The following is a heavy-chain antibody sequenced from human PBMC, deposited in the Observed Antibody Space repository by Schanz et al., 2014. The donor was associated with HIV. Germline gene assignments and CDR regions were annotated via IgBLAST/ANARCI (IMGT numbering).Heavy chain of an antibody. Sequence: EVQLVESGGGSVQPGRSLRLSCEASGFTFDDYDMHWVRQVPGKGLEWVSGINWRSDSIGYVDTVKGRFTISRDNANYSLFLHMNSLRGDDAGIYYCARRRFCTGGDCYDPSYYGLDVWGQGTTVTVSS. CDR2: INWRSDSI. V-gene: IGHV3-9*01. D-gene: IGHD2-8*02. CDR3: ARRRFCTGGDCYDPSYYGLDV. CDR1: GFTFDDYD. J-gene: IGHJ6*02.